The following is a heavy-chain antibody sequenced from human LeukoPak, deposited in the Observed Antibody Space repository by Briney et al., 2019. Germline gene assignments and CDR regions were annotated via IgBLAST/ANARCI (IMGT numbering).Heavy chain of an antibody. CDR2: IIPIFGTA. CDR3: ARVPLRYQLLSHNWFDP. Sequence: VASVKVSCKASGGTFSSYAIGWVRQAPGQGLEWMGGIIPIFGTANYAQKFQGRVTITADESTSTAYMELSSLRSEDTAVYYCARVPLRYQLLSHNWFDPWGQGTLVTVSS. D-gene: IGHD2-2*01. J-gene: IGHJ5*02. V-gene: IGHV1-69*13. CDR1: GGTFSSYA.